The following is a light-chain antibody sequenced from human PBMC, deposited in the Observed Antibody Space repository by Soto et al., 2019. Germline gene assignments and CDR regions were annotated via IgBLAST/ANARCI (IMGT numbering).Light chain of an antibody. J-gene: IGLJ1*01. CDR1: SSDVGGYNY. Sequence: SALTQPASVSGSPGQSITISCTGTSSDVGGYNYVSWYQHHPGKAPKLMIYEVTRRPSGVSNRISGSKSGNTASLTISGLQAGDEADYYCTSYTNSASLDVFGTGTKVTVL. CDR2: EVT. CDR3: TSYTNSASLDV. V-gene: IGLV2-14*01.